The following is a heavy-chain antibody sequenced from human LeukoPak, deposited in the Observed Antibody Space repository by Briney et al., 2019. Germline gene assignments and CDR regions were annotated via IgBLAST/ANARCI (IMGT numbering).Heavy chain of an antibody. D-gene: IGHD5/OR15-5a*01. CDR2: ISSSSSYI. CDR1: GFTFSSYA. J-gene: IGHJ1*01. CDR3: ASPGVYGDYVQH. V-gene: IGHV3-21*01. Sequence: PGGSLRLSCAASGFTFSSYAMNWVRQAPGKGLEWVSSISSSSSYIYYADSVKGRFTISRDNAKNSLYLQMNSLRAEDTAVYYCASPGVYGDYVQHWGQGTLVTVSS.